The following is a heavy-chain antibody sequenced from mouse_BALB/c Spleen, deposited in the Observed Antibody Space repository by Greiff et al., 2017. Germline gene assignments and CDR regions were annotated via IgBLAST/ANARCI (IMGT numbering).Heavy chain of an antibody. V-gene: IGHV5-17*02. CDR3: AREYGNYVGAMDY. J-gene: IGHJ4*01. CDR2: ISSGSSTI. Sequence: EVKLVESGGGLVQPGGSRKLSCAASGFTFSSFGMHWVRQAPEKGLEWVAYISSGSSTIYYADTVKGRFTISRDNPKNTLFLQMTSLRSEDTAMYYCAREYGNYVGAMDYWGQGTSVTVAS. CDR1: GFTFSSFG. D-gene: IGHD2-10*02.